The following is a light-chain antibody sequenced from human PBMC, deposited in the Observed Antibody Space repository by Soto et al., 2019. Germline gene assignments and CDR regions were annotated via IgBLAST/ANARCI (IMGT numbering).Light chain of an antibody. J-gene: IGKJ1*01. CDR3: QQSYSTPS. CDR2: AAS. Sequence: DIQITRSRPSVCASLLDIVTITCRASQSISSYLNGYQQKPGKAPKLLIYAASSLQSGVPSRFSGSGSGTDFTLTISSLQTEDFATYYCQQSYSTPSFGQGTKVDIK. V-gene: IGKV1-39*01. CDR1: QSISSY.